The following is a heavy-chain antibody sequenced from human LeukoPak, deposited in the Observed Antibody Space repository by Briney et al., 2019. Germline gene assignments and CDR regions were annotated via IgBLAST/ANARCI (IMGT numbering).Heavy chain of an antibody. Sequence: PGGSLRLSCSASGFTFSSYSMNWVRQAPGKGLEWVSYISSGSSAIYYADSVKGRFTISRDNAKKSLYLQMNSLKDEDTAVYYCARGVDAGIWGQGTMVTVSS. CDR3: ARGVDAGI. V-gene: IGHV3-48*02. CDR2: ISSGSSAI. J-gene: IGHJ3*02. D-gene: IGHD3-9*01. CDR1: GFTFSSYS.